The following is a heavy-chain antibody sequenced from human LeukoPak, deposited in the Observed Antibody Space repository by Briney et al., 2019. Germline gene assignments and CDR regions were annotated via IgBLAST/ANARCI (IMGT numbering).Heavy chain of an antibody. V-gene: IGHV1-2*06. D-gene: IGHD2-15*01. CDR1: GYTFTGYY. CDR2: INPNGGGT. Sequence: GASVKVSCKASGYTFTGYYMHWVRQAPGQGLEWMGRINPNGGGTNYAQKFQGRVTMTRDTSISTAYMELSRLRSDDTAVYYCARGFQYCSGGSCAVWFDPWGQGTLVTVSS. J-gene: IGHJ5*02. CDR3: ARGFQYCSGGSCAVWFDP.